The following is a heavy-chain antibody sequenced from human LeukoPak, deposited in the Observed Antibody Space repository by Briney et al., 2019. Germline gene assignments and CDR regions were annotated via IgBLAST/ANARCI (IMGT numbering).Heavy chain of an antibody. J-gene: IGHJ3*01. V-gene: IGHV4-31*03. CDR2: IYYSGST. D-gene: IGHD5-24*01. Sequence: NPLETLSLTCTVSGGSISTGGVYWSWIRQHPGKGLEWIGYIYYSGSTYYNPSLKSRLTISVDTSKNQFSLKLGSVTAADTAVYYCARDHRRDGRTGAFDVWGQGTLVTVSS. CDR3: ARDHRRDGRTGAFDV. CDR1: GGSISTGGVY.